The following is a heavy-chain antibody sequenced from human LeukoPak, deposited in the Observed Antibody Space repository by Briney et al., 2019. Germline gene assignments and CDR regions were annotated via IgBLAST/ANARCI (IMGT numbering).Heavy chain of an antibody. V-gene: IGHV2-5*02. D-gene: IGHD3-9*01. J-gene: IGHJ4*02. Sequence: SGPTLVNPTQTLTLTCTFSGFSLSTSGVGVGWIRQPPGKALEWLALIYWDDDKRYSPSLKSRLTITKDTSKNQVVLTMTNMDPVDTATYYFAHIKTYYDILTGPFDYWGQGTLVTVSS. CDR1: GFSLSTSGVG. CDR2: IYWDDDK. CDR3: AHIKTYYDILTGPFDY.